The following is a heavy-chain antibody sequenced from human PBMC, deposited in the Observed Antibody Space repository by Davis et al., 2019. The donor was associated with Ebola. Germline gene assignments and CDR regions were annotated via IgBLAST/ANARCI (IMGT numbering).Heavy chain of an antibody. D-gene: IGHD2-2*01. CDR3: ARHQLMRSYYNNIDV. CDR1: GGTFSSYS. CDR2: LIPIFDTA. V-gene: IGHV1-69*13. Sequence: SVKVSCKASGGTFSSYSISWVRQAPGPGLEWMGGLIPIFDTANYAQKFQGRVTITADESTSTAYMEVTSLRSEDTAVYYCARHQLMRSYYNNIDVWGKGTTVTVSS. J-gene: IGHJ6*03.